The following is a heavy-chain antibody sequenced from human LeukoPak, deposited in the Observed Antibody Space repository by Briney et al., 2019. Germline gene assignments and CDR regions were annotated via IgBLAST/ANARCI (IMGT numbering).Heavy chain of an antibody. CDR1: GGSISSYY. CDR3: ARDKYSSSYAHGY. V-gene: IGHV4-59*12. D-gene: IGHD6-13*01. J-gene: IGHJ4*02. Sequence: SETLSLTCTVSGGSISSYYWSWIRQPPGKGLEWIGYIYYSGSTNYNPSLKSRVTISVDTSKNQFSLKLSSVTAADTAVYYCARDKYSSSYAHGYWGQGTLVTVSS. CDR2: IYYSGST.